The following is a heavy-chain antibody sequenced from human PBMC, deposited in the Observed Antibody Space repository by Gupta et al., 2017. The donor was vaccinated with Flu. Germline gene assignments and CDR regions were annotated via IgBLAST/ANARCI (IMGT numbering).Heavy chain of an antibody. D-gene: IGHD1-20*01. J-gene: IGHJ6*03. V-gene: IGHV1-2*06. Sequence: QVQLVQSGAEVKRPGASVRVSCTGFGYTFTHHFIHWVRQAPGQGLEWMGRIDPNHRDTKFAQKFQGRVTLTMDTSISTAYMELSSLRSDDTAVDYCARDLAYNWTPYYMDVWGKGTTVTVSS. CDR2: IDPNHRDT. CDR3: ARDLAYNWTPYYMDV. CDR1: GYTFTHHF.